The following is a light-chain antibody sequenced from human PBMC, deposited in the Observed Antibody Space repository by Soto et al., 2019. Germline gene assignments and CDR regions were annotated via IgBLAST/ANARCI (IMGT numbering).Light chain of an antibody. CDR1: SSDVGAYNL. V-gene: IGLV2-14*02. CDR2: DVS. CDR3: SSYKNPSPLV. J-gene: IGLJ3*02. Sequence: QSVLTQPASVSGSPGQSITISCTGTSSDVGAYNLVSWYQQHPGRAPKLFIFDVSDRPSGVSDRFSGSKSGNTASLTISGLQAEDEASYYSSSYKNPSPLVFGGGTQLTVL.